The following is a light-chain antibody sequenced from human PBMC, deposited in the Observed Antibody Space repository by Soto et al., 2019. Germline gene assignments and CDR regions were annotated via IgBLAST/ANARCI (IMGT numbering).Light chain of an antibody. CDR1: GSDVGGYDY. Sequence: QSALTQPASVSGSPGQSITIFCTGTGSDVGGYDYVSWYQQHPGKAPKVMIYEVSNRPSGVSNRFSGSKSGNTASLTISGLVAEYEAENFCSSPRNRSTWVFVGGTKLTVL. CDR3: SSPRNRSTWV. CDR2: EVS. J-gene: IGLJ3*02. V-gene: IGLV2-14*01.